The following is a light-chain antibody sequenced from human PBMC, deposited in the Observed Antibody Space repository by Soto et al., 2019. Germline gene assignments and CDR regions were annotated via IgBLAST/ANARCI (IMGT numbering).Light chain of an antibody. CDR1: QSVSSY. J-gene: IGKJ5*01. CDR2: DAS. Sequence: EIVLTQSPATLSLSPGERATPSCRASQSVSSYLAWYQQKPGQAPRLLIYDASNRATGIPARFSGSGSGTDFTLTISSLEPEDFAVYYCQQRNSWPITFGQGTRLEIK. CDR3: QQRNSWPIT. V-gene: IGKV3-11*01.